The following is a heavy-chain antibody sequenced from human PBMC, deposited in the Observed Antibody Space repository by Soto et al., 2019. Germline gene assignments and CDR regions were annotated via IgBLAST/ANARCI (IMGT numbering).Heavy chain of an antibody. V-gene: IGHV3-74*01. J-gene: IGHJ6*02. CDR2: INSDGSST. CDR3: ARVGITMVRGVLLPFYYYYYGMDV. D-gene: IGHD3-10*01. Sequence: QPGGSLRLSCAASGFTFSSYWMHWVRQAPGKGLVWVSRINSDGSSTSYADSVKGRFTISRDNAKNTLYLQMNSLRAEDTAVYYCARVGITMVRGVLLPFYYYYYGMDVWGQGTTVTVSS. CDR1: GFTFSSYW.